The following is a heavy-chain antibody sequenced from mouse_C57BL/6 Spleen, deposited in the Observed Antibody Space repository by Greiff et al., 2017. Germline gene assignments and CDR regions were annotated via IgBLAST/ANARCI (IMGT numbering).Heavy chain of an antibody. D-gene: IGHD1-1*01. J-gene: IGHJ2*01. CDR3: TRSYYYGSSFDY. CDR2: IDPETGGT. CDR1: GYTFTDYE. V-gene: IGHV1-15*01. Sequence: VQLQQSGAELVRPGASVTLSCKASGYTFTDYEMHWVKQTPVHGLEWIGAIDPETGGTAYNQKFKGKAILTADKSSSPAYMELRSLTSEDSAVYYFTRSYYYGSSFDYWGQGTTLTVSS.